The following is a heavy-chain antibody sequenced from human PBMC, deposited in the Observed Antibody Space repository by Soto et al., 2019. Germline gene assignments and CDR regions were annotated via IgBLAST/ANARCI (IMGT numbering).Heavy chain of an antibody. CDR1: GFTFSGSA. CDR3: TRKPHPTFYYYYYGMDV. Sequence: EVQLVESGGGLVQPGGSLKLSCAASGFTFSGSAMHWVRQASGKGLEWVGRIRSKANSYATAYAASVKGRFTISRDXSXNXXYLQMNSLKTEDTAVYYCTRKPHPTFYYYYYGMDVWGQGTTVTVSS. CDR2: IRSKANSYAT. J-gene: IGHJ6*02. V-gene: IGHV3-73*01.